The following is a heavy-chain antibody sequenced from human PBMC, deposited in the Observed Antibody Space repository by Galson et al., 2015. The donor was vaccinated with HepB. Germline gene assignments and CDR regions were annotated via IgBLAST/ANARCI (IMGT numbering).Heavy chain of an antibody. V-gene: IGHV4-59*01. D-gene: IGHD4-17*01. J-gene: IGHJ4*02. CDR3: ARVPYGDYRPYFFDN. Sequence: LSLTCTVSGGSISSSYWSWIRQPPGKGLEWIGYIYYSGTTNYNPSLKSRVTISIDTSKRRVFLKLSSVTATDTAVYYCARVPYGDYRPYFFDNWGQGTLVTVSS. CDR1: GGSISSSY. CDR2: IYYSGTT.